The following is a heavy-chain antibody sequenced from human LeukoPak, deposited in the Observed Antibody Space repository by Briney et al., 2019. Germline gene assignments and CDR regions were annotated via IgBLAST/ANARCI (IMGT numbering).Heavy chain of an antibody. CDR3: AKADEISSSSFLPLHYFAMDV. D-gene: IGHD6-6*01. Sequence: PGGSLRLFCAASVLTFSSYAMSWVRRAPGKGLEWVSAISGSGGSTYYADSVKGRFTISRDNSKNTLYLQMNSLRAEDTAVYYCAKADEISSSSFLPLHYFAMDVRGKGTTVTVSS. V-gene: IGHV3-23*01. CDR2: ISGSGGST. CDR1: VLTFSSYA. J-gene: IGHJ6*04.